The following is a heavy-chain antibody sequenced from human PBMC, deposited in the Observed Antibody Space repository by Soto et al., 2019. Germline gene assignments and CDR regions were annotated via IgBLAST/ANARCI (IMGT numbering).Heavy chain of an antibody. J-gene: IGHJ4*02. CDR2: ISGSGGST. CDR3: AKSPSVAGTSKRDDY. CDR1: GFTFSSYA. Sequence: PGGSLRLSCAPSGFTFSSYAMSWVRQAPGKGLEWVSAISGSGGSTYYADSVKGRFTISRDNSKNTLYLQMNSLRAEDTAVYYCAKSPSVAGTSKRDDYWGQGTLVTVSS. D-gene: IGHD6-19*01. V-gene: IGHV3-23*01.